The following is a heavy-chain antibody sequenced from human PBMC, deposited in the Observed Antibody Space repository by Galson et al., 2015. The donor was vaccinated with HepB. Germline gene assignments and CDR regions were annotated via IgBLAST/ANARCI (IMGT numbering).Heavy chain of an antibody. CDR2: ISWDGGSA. CDR3: AKDMRRYSGYDYLDY. D-gene: IGHD5-12*01. V-gene: IGHV3-43*01. Sequence: SLRLSCAASGFTFDDYTMHWVRQAPGKGLEWVSLISWDGGSAYYADSVKGRFTISRDNSKNSLYLQMNSLRTEDTALYYCAKDMRRYSGYDYLDYWGRGTLVTVSS. CDR1: GFTFDDYT. J-gene: IGHJ4*02.